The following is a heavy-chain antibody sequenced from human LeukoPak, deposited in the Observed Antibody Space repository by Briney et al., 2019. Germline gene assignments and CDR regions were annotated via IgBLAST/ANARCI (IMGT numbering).Heavy chain of an antibody. V-gene: IGHV3-30*02. CDR3: ASGEHSSSWYPKRLFDY. D-gene: IGHD6-13*01. CDR1: GFTFRTYG. Sequence: HAGGSLRLSCAASGFTFRTYGMSWVRQAPGKGLEWVAFIRYDGSNKYYADSVKGRFTISRDNSKNTLYLQMNSLRAEDTAVYYCASGEHSSSWYPKRLFDYWGQGTLVTVSS. CDR2: IRYDGSNK. J-gene: IGHJ4*02.